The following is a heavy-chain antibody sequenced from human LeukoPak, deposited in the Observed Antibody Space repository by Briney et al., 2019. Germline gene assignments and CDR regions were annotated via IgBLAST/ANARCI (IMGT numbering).Heavy chain of an antibody. D-gene: IGHD3-22*01. Sequence: PSETLSLTCTVSGGSISSSSYYWGWIRQPPGKGLEWIGYIYYSGSTNYNPSLKSRVTISVDTSKNQFSLKLSSVTAADTAVYYCARRGYYDSSGYYYGVHAFDIWGQGTMVTVSS. CDR3: ARRGYYDSSGYYYGVHAFDI. V-gene: IGHV4-61*05. J-gene: IGHJ3*02. CDR1: GGSISSSSYY. CDR2: IYYSGST.